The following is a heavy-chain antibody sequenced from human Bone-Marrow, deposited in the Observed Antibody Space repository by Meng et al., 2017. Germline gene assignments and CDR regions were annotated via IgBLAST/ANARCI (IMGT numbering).Heavy chain of an antibody. J-gene: IGHJ5*02. CDR1: GCSISTSGYY. Sequence: QPQLQESGPGLVRPSEALSLTCSVSGCSISTSGYYWGWIRPPPGKGLEWIGSIGHSGFTYYTPSLKSRVTVSIDTSRNQFSLWLTSVTAADTAVYYCVRSSAWVRTGFDPWGQGTLVTVSS. CDR2: IGHSGFT. V-gene: IGHV4-39*01. CDR3: VRSSAWVRTGFDP. D-gene: IGHD6-19*01.